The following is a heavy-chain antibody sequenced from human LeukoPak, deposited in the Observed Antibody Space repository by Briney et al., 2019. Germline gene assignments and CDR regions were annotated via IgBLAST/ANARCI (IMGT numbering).Heavy chain of an antibody. V-gene: IGHV5-51*01. CDR1: GYSFTNYW. CDR3: ARRVDCSGGGCEYFDY. Sequence: GESLKISCKGSGYSFTNYWIAWVRQMPGKGLEWMGIIYPGDSDTRYSPSLQGQVTISADKSISTAYLQWSSPRASDTAMYYCARRVDCSGGGCEYFDYWGQGTLVTVSS. CDR2: IYPGDSDT. J-gene: IGHJ4*02. D-gene: IGHD2-15*01.